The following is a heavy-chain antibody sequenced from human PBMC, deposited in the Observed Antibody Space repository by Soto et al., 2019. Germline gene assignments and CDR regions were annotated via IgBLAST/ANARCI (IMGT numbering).Heavy chain of an antibody. D-gene: IGHD5-18*01. CDR1: GGSISSGGYY. V-gene: IGHV4-31*03. Sequence: SETLSLTCTVSGGSISSGGYYWSWIRQHPGKGLEWIGYIYYSGSTYYNPSLKSRVTISVDTSKNQFSLKLSSVTAADTAVYYCAREIQLWGRDYFDYWGQGTLVTVSS. J-gene: IGHJ4*02. CDR3: AREIQLWGRDYFDY. CDR2: IYYSGST.